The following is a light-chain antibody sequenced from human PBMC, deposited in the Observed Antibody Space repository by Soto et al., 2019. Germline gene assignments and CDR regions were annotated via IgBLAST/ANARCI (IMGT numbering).Light chain of an antibody. CDR3: QHCDGHSCT. J-gene: IGKJ1*01. V-gene: IGKV3D-20*01. CDR2: DAS. Sequence: EIVLTQSPATLSLSPGERATLSCGASQSVSRNYLAWFQQKPGLAPRLLIYDASTRATGIPDRFSGSGSGTDFTLTISRLEPDDVAPYYCQHCDGHSCTFGPGTTVDI. CDR1: QSVSRNY.